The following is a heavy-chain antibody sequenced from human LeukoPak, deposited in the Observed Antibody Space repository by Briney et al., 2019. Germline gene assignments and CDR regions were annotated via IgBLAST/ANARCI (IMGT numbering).Heavy chain of an antibody. Sequence: SETLSLTCTVSGYSISSGYYWGWIRQPPGKGLEWIGSIYHSGSTYYNPSLKSRVTISVDTSKNQFSLKLSSVTAADTAVYYCARDEQSFDIWGQGTMVTVSS. V-gene: IGHV4-38-2*02. CDR2: IYHSGST. J-gene: IGHJ3*02. CDR3: ARDEQSFDI. D-gene: IGHD1/OR15-1a*01. CDR1: GYSISSGYY.